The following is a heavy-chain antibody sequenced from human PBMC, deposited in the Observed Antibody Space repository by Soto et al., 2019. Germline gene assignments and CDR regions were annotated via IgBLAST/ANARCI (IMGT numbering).Heavy chain of an antibody. V-gene: IGHV1-18*01. CDR1: GYTFTSYG. D-gene: IGHD2-2*01. Sequence: QVQLVQSGAEVKKLGASVKVSCKASGYTFTSYGISWVRQAPGQGLEGLGWISAYNGNTNYAQKLQGRVTMTTDTSTSTAYMELRSLRSDDTAVYYCARIGYCSSTSCYSVLYGPHGFDPWGQGTLVTVSS. CDR2: ISAYNGNT. J-gene: IGHJ5*02. CDR3: ARIGYCSSTSCYSVLYGPHGFDP.